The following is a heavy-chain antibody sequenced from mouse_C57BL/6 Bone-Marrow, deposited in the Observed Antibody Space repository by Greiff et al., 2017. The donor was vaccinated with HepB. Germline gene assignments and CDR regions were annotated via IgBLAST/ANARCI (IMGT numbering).Heavy chain of an antibody. CDR1: GYTFTSYG. V-gene: IGHV1-72*01. CDR3: ASEAPAVVDWYLDD. D-gene: IGHD1-1*01. Sequence: QVQLQQPGPELVKPGASVKLSCKASGYTFTSYGMHWVKQRPGRGLEWIGRIDPNSGGTKYNEKFKSKATLTVDTPSSAACMELSSLTSEDSAVYYGASEAPAVVDWYLDDWGKGTTVTVSS. CDR2: IDPNSGGT. J-gene: IGHJ1*03.